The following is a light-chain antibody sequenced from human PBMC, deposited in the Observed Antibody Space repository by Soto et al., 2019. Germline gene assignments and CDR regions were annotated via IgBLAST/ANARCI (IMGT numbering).Light chain of an antibody. CDR1: QSVTGNY. CDR3: QHYYTSYTT. CDR2: GAS. J-gene: IGKJ1*01. V-gene: IGKV3-20*01. Sequence: EVVLTQSPGTLSLSPGERATLSCGASQSVTGNYLAWYQQKPDQAPRLLIFGASTRATGIPDRFSGSGSGTDFTLTISRLEPEDFAVYYCQHYYTSYTTFGQGTKVEIK.